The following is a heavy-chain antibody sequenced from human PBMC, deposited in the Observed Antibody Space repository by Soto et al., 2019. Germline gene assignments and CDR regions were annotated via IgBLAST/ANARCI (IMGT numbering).Heavy chain of an antibody. CDR2: IRSRAYGGTT. V-gene: IGHV3-49*03. Sequence: PGGSLRLSCTASGFTFGGFALSWFRQAPGKGLEWVSFIRSRAYGGTTEYAASVKGRFTISRDDSKSIAYLQMNSLKTEDTAIYYCSYDSSGYNYYFDHWGQGSLVTVSS. CDR1: GFTFGGFA. D-gene: IGHD3-22*01. CDR3: SYDSSGYNYYFDH. J-gene: IGHJ4*02.